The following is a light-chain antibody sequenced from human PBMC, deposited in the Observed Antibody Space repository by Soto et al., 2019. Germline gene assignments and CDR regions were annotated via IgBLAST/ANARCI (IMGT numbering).Light chain of an antibody. CDR2: DAS. V-gene: IGKV1-33*01. J-gene: IGKJ4*01. CDR3: QQYDYLPLT. CDR1: QDISDY. Sequence: DFQMTQSPSSLSASVGDRVTITCQASQDISDYLNWYQQKPGRAPKLLIYDASNLETGVPSRFSGSGSGTDFTFTISSLQPEDIATYYCQQYDYLPLTFGGGTKVDIK.